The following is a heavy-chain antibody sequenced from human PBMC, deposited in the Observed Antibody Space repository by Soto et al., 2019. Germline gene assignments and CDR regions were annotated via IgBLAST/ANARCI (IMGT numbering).Heavy chain of an antibody. Sequence: GGSMRLSCGASGLTFGGYWVHWVSQETGKGLVWVSRINSDGSSTSYADSVKGRFTISRDNAKNTLYLQMNSLRAEDTAVYYCARAYYYDSSGYYFGPPDAFDIWGQGTMVTVSS. CDR1: GLTFGGYW. D-gene: IGHD3-22*01. CDR2: INSDGSST. CDR3: ARAYYYDSSGYYFGPPDAFDI. V-gene: IGHV3-74*01. J-gene: IGHJ3*02.